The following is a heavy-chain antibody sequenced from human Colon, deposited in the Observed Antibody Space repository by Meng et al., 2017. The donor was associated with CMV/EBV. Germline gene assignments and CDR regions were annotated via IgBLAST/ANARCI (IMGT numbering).Heavy chain of an antibody. J-gene: IGHJ6*02. CDR3: ARGVTMITAGMDV. Sequence: SETLSLTCTVSGGSVTGGGHYWSWIRQFPGKGLEWIGYIYDSGATYYNPSLRSRVTIALDTSKNDFSLNLKSVTAADTAVYYCARGVTMITAGMDVWGQGTTVTV. CDR1: GGSVTGGGHY. V-gene: IGHV4-31*03. CDR2: IYDSGAT. D-gene: IGHD3-22*01.